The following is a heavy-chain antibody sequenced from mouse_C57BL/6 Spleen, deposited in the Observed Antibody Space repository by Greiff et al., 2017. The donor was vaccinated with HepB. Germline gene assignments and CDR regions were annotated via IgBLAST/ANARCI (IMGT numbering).Heavy chain of an antibody. CDR3: ARDRAYGSSYGYFDV. CDR2: ISDGGSYT. J-gene: IGHJ1*03. V-gene: IGHV5-4*01. CDR1: GFTFSSYA. Sequence: EVQGVESGGGLVKPGGSLKLSCAASGFTFSSYAMSWVRQTPEKRLEWVATISDGGSYTYYPDNVKGRFTISRDNAKNNLYLQMSHLKSEDTAMYYCARDRAYGSSYGYFDVGGTGTTVTVSS. D-gene: IGHD1-1*01.